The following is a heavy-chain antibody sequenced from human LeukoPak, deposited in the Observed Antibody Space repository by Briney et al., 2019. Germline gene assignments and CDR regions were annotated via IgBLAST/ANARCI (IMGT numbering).Heavy chain of an antibody. CDR1: GGTFSSYA. Sequence: VASVKVSCKASGGTFSSYAISWVRQAPGQGLEWMGGIIPIFGTANYAQKFQGRVTITADESTSTAYMELSSLRSEDTAVYYCASGPRIGCTSVYWGQGTLVTVSS. CDR2: IIPIFGTA. CDR3: ASGPRIGCTSVY. J-gene: IGHJ4*02. V-gene: IGHV1-69*13. D-gene: IGHD2-2*01.